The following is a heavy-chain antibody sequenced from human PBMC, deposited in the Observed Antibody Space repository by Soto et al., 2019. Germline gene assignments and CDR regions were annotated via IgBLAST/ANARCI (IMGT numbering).Heavy chain of an antibody. CDR2: IIPIFGTA. CDR1: GGTFSSYA. V-gene: IGHV1-69*01. J-gene: IGHJ4*02. Sequence: QVQLVQSGAEVKKPGSSVKVSCKASGGTFSSYAISWVRQAPGQGLEWMGGIIPIFGTANYAQKFQGRVTITADESTRPAYMELSSMRSEDTAVYYCGRDDSSGGMGYFDYWGQGTLVTVSS. CDR3: GRDDSSGGMGYFDY. D-gene: IGHD3-22*01.